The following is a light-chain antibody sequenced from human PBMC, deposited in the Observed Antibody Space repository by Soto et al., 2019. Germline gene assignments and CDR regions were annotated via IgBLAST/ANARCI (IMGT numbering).Light chain of an antibody. CDR1: SGSIASNY. CDR2: EDN. J-gene: IGLJ2*01. V-gene: IGLV6-57*04. Sequence: NFMLTQPHSVSESPGKTVTISCTRSSGSIASNYVQWYQRRPGSAPTTVIYEDNQRPSGVPDRFSGSIDSSSNSASLTISGLKPEDEADYYCQSYDNSNPEVVFGGGTKLTVL. CDR3: QSYDNSNPEVV.